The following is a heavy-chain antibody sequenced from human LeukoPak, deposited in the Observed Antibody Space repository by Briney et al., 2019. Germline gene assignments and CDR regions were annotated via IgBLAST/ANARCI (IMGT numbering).Heavy chain of an antibody. CDR2: IYYSGST. CDR1: GGSISSYY. D-gene: IGHD2-2*01. J-gene: IGHJ4*02. CDR3: ARDRAWCSSTDCYQASDY. Sequence: SETLSLTCTVSGGSISSYYWSWIRQPPGKGLEWIGYIYYSGSTNYNPSLKSRVTMSVDTSKNQFSLKLSSVTAADTAVYYCARDRAWCSSTDCYQASDYWGQGTLVTVSS. V-gene: IGHV4-59*12.